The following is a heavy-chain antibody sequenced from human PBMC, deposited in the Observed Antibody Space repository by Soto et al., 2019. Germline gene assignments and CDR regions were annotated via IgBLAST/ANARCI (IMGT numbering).Heavy chain of an antibody. D-gene: IGHD3-22*01. CDR2: ISGSGAST. V-gene: IGHV3-23*01. CDR1: GFTFSSYA. J-gene: IGHJ4*02. CDR3: AKGGYYYDSSAYY. Sequence: EVQLLESGGGLVQRGGSLRLSCAASGFTFSSYAMNWVRQAPGKGLEWVSTISGSGASTYYADSVKGRFTISRDNSKNTLYLQMNSLRADDTAVYYCAKGGYYYDSSAYYWGQGTLVTVSS.